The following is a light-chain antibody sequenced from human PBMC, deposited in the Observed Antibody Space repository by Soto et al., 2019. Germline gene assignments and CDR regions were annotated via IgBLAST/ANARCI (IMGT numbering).Light chain of an antibody. Sequence: QSVLTQPPSVSGAPGQRVTISCTGSSSNIGAGYDVHWYQQLPGTAPKLLIYGNSNRPSGVPDRFSGSKSGTSASLASTGLQADDEGDYYCQSYDSSLSGVVFGTGTKVTVL. CDR1: SSNIGAGYD. J-gene: IGLJ1*01. CDR2: GNS. V-gene: IGLV1-40*01. CDR3: QSYDSSLSGVV.